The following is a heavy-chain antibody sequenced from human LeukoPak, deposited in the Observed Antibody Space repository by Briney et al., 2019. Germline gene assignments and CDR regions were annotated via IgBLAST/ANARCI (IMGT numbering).Heavy chain of an antibody. CDR2: IYTSGST. CDR3: ARDDVDAPPFDY. V-gene: IGHV4-61*02. J-gene: IGHJ4*02. Sequence: PSETLSLTCTVSSGSISSATYYWSWIRQPAGKGLEWIGRIYTSGSTNYNPSLNSRVTISVDTSKNQFSLKLSSVTAADTAVYYCARDDVDAPPFDYWGQGTLVTVAS. CDR1: SGSISSATYY. D-gene: IGHD5-12*01.